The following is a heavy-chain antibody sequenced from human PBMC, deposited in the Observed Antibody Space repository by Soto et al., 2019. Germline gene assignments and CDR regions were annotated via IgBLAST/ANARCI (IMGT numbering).Heavy chain of an antibody. Sequence: QVQLVQSGAEVKKPGASVKVSCKASGYTFTSSGMSWVRQAPGQGLEWMGWISAHTGSSEYAQRFQGRVTMTTDSSTSTADMELRSLRSDDAAVYYCARAFFYQGSDSRGYSFDAFDFWGPGTLVTVSS. CDR3: ARAFFYQGSDSRGYSFDAFDF. CDR1: GYTFTSSG. CDR2: ISAHTGSS. D-gene: IGHD3-22*01. V-gene: IGHV1-18*01. J-gene: IGHJ3*01.